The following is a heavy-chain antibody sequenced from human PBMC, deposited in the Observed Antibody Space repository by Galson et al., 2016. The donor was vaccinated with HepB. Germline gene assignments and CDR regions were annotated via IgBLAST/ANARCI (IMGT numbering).Heavy chain of an antibody. CDR2: ISSSSSQI. V-gene: IGHV3-21*01. J-gene: IGHJ1*01. CDR3: ARGPLNLSGPELGQMAEYFQH. Sequence: SLRLSCAASGLTFSSYSMNWVRQAPGKGLEWVSSISSSSSQIYYADSVKGRFTISRDNAKNSLYLQMNSLRAEDTAVYYCARGPLNLSGPELGQMAEYFQHWGQGTLVTVSS. D-gene: IGHD7-27*01. CDR1: GLTFSSYS.